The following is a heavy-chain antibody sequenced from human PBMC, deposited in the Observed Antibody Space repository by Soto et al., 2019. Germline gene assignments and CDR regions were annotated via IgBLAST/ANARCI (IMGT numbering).Heavy chain of an antibody. CDR3: ARQRTTVVTQAYFDH. Sequence: CETLSLTCIVSGESISSSSYYWSWIRQPRGKGLEWIGSIYYSGRTYYNPSFKSRVTISIDTSKNQFSLKLRSVTATDTAVYYCARQRTTVVTQAYFDHWGQGALVTVSS. CDR1: GESISSSSYY. CDR2: IYYSGRT. J-gene: IGHJ4*02. D-gene: IGHD2-21*02. V-gene: IGHV4-39*01.